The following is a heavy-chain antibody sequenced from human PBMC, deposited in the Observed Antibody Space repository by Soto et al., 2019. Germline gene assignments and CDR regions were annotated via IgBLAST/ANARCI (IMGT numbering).Heavy chain of an antibody. CDR3: ARSPPLERPLYYMDV. CDR1: GYTFTGYY. D-gene: IGHD1-1*01. V-gene: IGHV1-2*04. CDR2: INPNSGGT. J-gene: IGHJ6*03. Sequence: ASVKVSCKASGYTFTGYYMHWVRQAPGQGLEWMGWINPNSGGTNYAQKFQGWVTMTRDTSIRTAYMELSRLRSDDTAVYYCARSPPLERPLYYMDVWGKGTTVTVSS.